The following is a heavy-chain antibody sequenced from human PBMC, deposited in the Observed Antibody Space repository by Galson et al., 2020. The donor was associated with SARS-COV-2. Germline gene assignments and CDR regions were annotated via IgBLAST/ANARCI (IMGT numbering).Heavy chain of an antibody. Sequence: GGSLRLSCAASGFTFSSYGMHWVRQAPGKGLEWVAVISYDGSNKYYADSVKGRFTISRDNSKNTLYLQMNSLRAEDTAVYYCAKDLRYFDWDGMDVWGQGTTVTVSS. CDR2: ISYDGSNK. D-gene: IGHD3-9*01. CDR1: GFTFSSYG. J-gene: IGHJ6*02. V-gene: IGHV3-30*18. CDR3: AKDLRYFDWDGMDV.